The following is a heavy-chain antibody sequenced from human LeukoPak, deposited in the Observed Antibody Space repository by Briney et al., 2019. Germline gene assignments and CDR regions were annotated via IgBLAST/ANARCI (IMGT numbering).Heavy chain of an antibody. J-gene: IGHJ4*02. CDR2: IKQDGSEK. Sequence: GGSLRLSCAASGFSFSGYWMSWVRQAPGKGLEWVANIKQDGSEKYYVDSVKGRFTISRDNAKNSLFLQMNSLRAADTAVYYCASAEPYDYVWGTPPEYWGQGTLVTVSS. V-gene: IGHV3-7*01. CDR1: GFSFSGYW. D-gene: IGHD3-16*01. CDR3: ASAEPYDYVWGTPPEY.